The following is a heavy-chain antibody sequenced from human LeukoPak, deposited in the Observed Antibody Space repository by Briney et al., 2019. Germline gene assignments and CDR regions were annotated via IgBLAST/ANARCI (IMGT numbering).Heavy chain of an antibody. CDR3: ARDKAVESSWYYFDY. Sequence: GASVKVSCKASGYTFTGYYMHWVRQAPGQGLEWMGWINPNSGGTNYAQKFQGRVTMTRDTSISTAYMELSRLRSDDTAVYYCARDKAVESSWYYFDYWGQGTLVTVSS. J-gene: IGHJ4*02. CDR2: INPNSGGT. CDR1: GYTFTGYY. D-gene: IGHD6-13*01. V-gene: IGHV1-2*02.